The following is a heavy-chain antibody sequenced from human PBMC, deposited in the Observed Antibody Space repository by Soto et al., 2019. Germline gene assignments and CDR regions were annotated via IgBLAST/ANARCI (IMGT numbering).Heavy chain of an antibody. CDR2: IYYSGST. CDR3: ARYTSSGWYGGRYLGY. V-gene: IGHV4-39*01. Sequence: QLQLQESGPGLVKPSETLSLTCTVSGGSISSSSYYWGWIRQPPGKGLEWIGSIYYSGSTYYNPSLKSRVTISVDTSKNQFSLKLSSVTAADTAVYYCARYTSSGWYGGRYLGYWGQGTLVTVSS. CDR1: GGSISSSSYY. J-gene: IGHJ4*02. D-gene: IGHD6-19*01.